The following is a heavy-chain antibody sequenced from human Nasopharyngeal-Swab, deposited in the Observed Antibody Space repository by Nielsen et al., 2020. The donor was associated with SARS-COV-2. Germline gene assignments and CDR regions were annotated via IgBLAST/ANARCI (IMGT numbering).Heavy chain of an antibody. V-gene: IGHV3-23*01. CDR3: AKDSDSSGDGAVNDY. D-gene: IGHD2-15*01. Sequence: GESLKISCAASGFTFRNYAMSWVRQAPRKGPEWVSGISASGGSTYYADSVKGRFTISRDNSKNTLYLQMNSLRAVDTAVYYCAKDSDSSGDGAVNDYWGQGTMVTVSS. CDR1: GFTFRNYA. CDR2: ISASGGST. J-gene: IGHJ4*02.